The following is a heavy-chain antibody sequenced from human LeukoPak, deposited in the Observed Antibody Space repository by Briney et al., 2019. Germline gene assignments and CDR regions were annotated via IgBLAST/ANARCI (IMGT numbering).Heavy chain of an antibody. Sequence: SETLSLTCTVSGGSISSYYWSWIRQPPGKGLEWIGYIYYSGSTNYNPSLKSRVTISVDTSKNQFSLKLSSVTAADTAVYYCAGGSITIFGVVIYGYFDYWGQGTLVTVSS. V-gene: IGHV4-59*01. CDR2: IYYSGST. CDR1: GGSISSYY. CDR3: AGGSITIFGVVIYGYFDY. J-gene: IGHJ4*02. D-gene: IGHD3-3*01.